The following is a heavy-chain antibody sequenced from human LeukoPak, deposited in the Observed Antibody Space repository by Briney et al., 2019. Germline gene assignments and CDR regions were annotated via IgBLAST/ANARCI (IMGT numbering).Heavy chain of an antibody. J-gene: IGHJ6*04. Sequence: PGGFLRLSCAASGFTFSSYEMHWVRQAPGKGLQWVSYMSGSGSTIYYADSVKGRFTISRDNAKNSLYLQMNSLRAEDTAVYYCAELGITMIGGVWGKGTTVTISS. D-gene: IGHD3-10*02. CDR1: GFTFSSYE. CDR2: MSGSGSTI. V-gene: IGHV3-48*03. CDR3: AELGITMIGGV.